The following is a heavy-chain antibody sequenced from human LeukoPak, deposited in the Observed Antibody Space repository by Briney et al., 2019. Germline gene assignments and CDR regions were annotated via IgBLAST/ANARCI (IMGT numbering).Heavy chain of an antibody. CDR3: ARESEAGAFDY. J-gene: IGHJ4*02. CDR1: GGSISSYY. V-gene: IGHV4-59*01. Sequence: SETPSLTCTVSGGSISSYYWSWIRQPPGKGLEWIGYIYYSGSTNYNPSLKSRVTISVDTSKNQFSLKLSSVTAADTAVYYCARESEAGAFDYWGQGTLVTVSS. D-gene: IGHD3-10*01. CDR2: IYYSGST.